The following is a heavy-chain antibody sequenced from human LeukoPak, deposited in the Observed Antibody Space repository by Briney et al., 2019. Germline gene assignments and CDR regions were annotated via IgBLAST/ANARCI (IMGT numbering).Heavy chain of an antibody. Sequence: PSETLSLTCTVSGGSISTYYWSWIRQPPGKGLEWIGCVYYSGTANSGTTNYNPSLESRVRFQVDTSRNQVYLRLTSVTAADTAVYYCARADTYYYDSSGYPNGFDPWGQGTLVTVSS. J-gene: IGHJ5*02. CDR3: ARADTYYYDSSGYPNGFDP. D-gene: IGHD3-22*01. CDR1: GGSISTYY. V-gene: IGHV4-59*01. CDR2: VYYSGTANSGTT.